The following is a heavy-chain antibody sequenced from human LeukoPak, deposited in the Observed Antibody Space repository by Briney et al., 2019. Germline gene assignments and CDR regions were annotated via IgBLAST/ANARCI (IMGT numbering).Heavy chain of an antibody. CDR1: GYSISSGYY. J-gene: IGHJ4*02. CDR3: ARDGSGWYRHY. CDR2: IYHSGST. D-gene: IGHD6-19*01. V-gene: IGHV4-38-2*02. Sequence: PSETLSLTCTVSGYSISSGYYWGWIRQPPGKGLEWIGSIYHSGSTYYNPSLKSRVTISVDTSKNQFSLKLSSVTAADTAVYYCARDGSGWYRHYWGQGTLVTVSS.